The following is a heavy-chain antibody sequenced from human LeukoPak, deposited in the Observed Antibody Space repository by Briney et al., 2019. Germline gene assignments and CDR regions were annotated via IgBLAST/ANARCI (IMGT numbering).Heavy chain of an antibody. V-gene: IGHV3-23*01. D-gene: IGHD5-12*01. CDR1: GFTFSSYA. Sequence: GGSLRLSCAASGFTFSSYAMRWVRQAPGKGLEWVSAISGSGGSTYYADSVKGRFTISRDNSKNTLYLQMNSLRAEDTAVYYCARGSPSGYSGYDLDYWGQGTLVTVSS. J-gene: IGHJ4*02. CDR2: ISGSGGST. CDR3: ARGSPSGYSGYDLDY.